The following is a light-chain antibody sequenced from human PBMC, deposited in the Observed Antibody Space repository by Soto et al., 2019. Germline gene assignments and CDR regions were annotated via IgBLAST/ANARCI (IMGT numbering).Light chain of an antibody. CDR2: EVT. J-gene: IGLJ3*02. Sequence: QSVLTQPASVSGSPGQSITISCTGTSSDIGGHNYVSWYQQHPGKAPKLIINEVTYRPSGVSSRFSGSKSGNTASLTISGLQAEDEADFYCSSHSSSTDRVVFGGGTKVTVL. CDR1: SSDIGGHNY. CDR3: SSHSSSTDRVV. V-gene: IGLV2-14*01.